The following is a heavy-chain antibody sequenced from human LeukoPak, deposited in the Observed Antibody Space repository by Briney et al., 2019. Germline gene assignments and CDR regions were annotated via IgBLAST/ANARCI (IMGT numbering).Heavy chain of an antibody. CDR3: AKLRARAVVMSSFDY. CDR1: GFTVSSNY. J-gene: IGHJ4*02. D-gene: IGHD3-22*01. CDR2: ISTSGDSA. Sequence: PGGSLRLSCAASGFTVSSNYMSWVCQAPGKGLEWVSGISTSGDSAYYADSVKGRFTISRDNSRNTLFLQMNNLRAEDTAVYYCAKLRARAVVMSSFDYWGQGTLITVSS. V-gene: IGHV3-23*01.